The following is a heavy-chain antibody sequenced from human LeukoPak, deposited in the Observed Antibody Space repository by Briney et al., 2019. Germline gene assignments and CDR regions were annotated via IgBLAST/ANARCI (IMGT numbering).Heavy chain of an antibody. J-gene: IGHJ3*02. CDR2: IYPDDSDI. CDR1: GYSFTDYW. V-gene: IGHV5-51*01. CDR3: ARHGRGSRSPNAFDI. Sequence: GEPLKISCKGSGYSFTDYWIGWVRKMPGEGLQWMAIIYPDDSDIRYSPSFQGQVTISADKSIITAYLQWSSLKASDTAMYYCARHGRGSRSPNAFDIWGQGTMVSVSS. D-gene: IGHD3-10*01.